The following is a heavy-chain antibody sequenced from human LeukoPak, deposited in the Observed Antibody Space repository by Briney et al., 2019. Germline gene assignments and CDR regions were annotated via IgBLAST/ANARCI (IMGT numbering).Heavy chain of an antibody. CDR3: ATLLWFGEPYYFDY. Sequence: ASVNVSCKVSGYTLTELSMHWVRQAPGKGLEWMGGFDPEDGETIYAQKFQGRVTMTEDTSTDTAYMELSSLRSEDTAVYYCATLLWFGEPYYFDYWGQGTLVTVSS. CDR1: GYTLTELS. D-gene: IGHD3-10*01. CDR2: FDPEDGET. J-gene: IGHJ4*02. V-gene: IGHV1-24*01.